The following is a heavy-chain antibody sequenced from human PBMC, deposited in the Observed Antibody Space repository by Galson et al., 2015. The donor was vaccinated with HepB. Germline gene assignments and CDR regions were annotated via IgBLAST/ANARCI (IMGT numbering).Heavy chain of an antibody. CDR1: EDTLKTYA. V-gene: IGHV1-69*04. J-gene: IGHJ4*02. D-gene: IGHD1-26*01. Sequence: SVKVSCKAPEDTLKTYAIMWARQASGQGLEWMGRIFPSLGLTQYAEEKFQGRLKISADETTNVVYMELSSLKSADTAVYYCARDNMYIGGNDYWGQGTLITVSS. CDR3: ARDNMYIGGNDY. CDR2: IFPSLGLT.